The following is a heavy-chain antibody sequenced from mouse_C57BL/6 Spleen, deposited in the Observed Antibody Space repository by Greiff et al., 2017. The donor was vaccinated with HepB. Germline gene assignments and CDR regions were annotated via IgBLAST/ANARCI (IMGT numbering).Heavy chain of an antibody. CDR1: GYTFTSYW. CDR3: ARSRITTVVAPGAY. V-gene: IGHV1-64*01. J-gene: IGHJ3*01. D-gene: IGHD1-1*01. Sequence: QVQLQQPGAELVKPGASVKLSCKASGYTFTSYWMHWVKQRPGQGLEWIGMIHPNSGSTNYNEKFKSKATLTVDKSSSTAYMQLSSLTSEDSAVYYCARSRITTVVAPGAYWGQGTLVTVSA. CDR2: IHPNSGST.